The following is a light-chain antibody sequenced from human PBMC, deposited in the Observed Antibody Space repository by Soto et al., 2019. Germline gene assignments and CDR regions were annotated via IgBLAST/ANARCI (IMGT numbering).Light chain of an antibody. CDR2: DVN. Sequence: QSALTQPASVSGSPGQSITISCTGTSSDVGGYNYVSWYQQHPGKAPKLMIYDVNTRPSGVSNRFSGSKSGNTASQTISGLQAEDEADYYCSSYTSSISFGGGTKLTVL. V-gene: IGLV2-14*01. CDR1: SSDVGGYNY. J-gene: IGLJ2*01. CDR3: SSYTSSIS.